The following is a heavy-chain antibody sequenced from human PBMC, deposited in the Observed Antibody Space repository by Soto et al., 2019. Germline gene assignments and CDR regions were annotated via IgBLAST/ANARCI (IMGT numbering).Heavy chain of an antibody. CDR2: INPSGGST. CDR1: GYTFITYY. D-gene: IGHD3-22*01. J-gene: IGHJ5*01. V-gene: IGHV1-46*01. CDR3: ARVDSSSLSDWFEY. Sequence: ASVKVSCKASGYTFITYYMNWVRQAPGQGLEWMGTINPSGGSTSYAQKFQGRVTLTRDTSTSTVYMELSSLRSEDTAVCYCARVDSSSLSDWFEYWGQGTLVTVSS.